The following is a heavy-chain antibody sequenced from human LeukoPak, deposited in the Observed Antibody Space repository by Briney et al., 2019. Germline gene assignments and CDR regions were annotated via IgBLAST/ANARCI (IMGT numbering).Heavy chain of an antibody. D-gene: IGHD6-19*01. J-gene: IGHJ4*02. CDR3: AKDSSGWYFLSYFDY. CDR1: GFTFSSYG. CDR2: IRYDGSNK. Sequence: GGSLRLSCAASGFTFSSYGMHWVRQAPGKGLEWVAFIRYDGSNKYYADSVKGRFTISRDNSKNTLYLQMNSLRAEDTAVYYCAKDSSGWYFLSYFDYWGQGTLVTVSS. V-gene: IGHV3-30*02.